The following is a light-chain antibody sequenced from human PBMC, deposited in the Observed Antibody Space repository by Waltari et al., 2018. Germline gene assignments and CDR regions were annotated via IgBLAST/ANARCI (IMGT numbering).Light chain of an antibody. Sequence: DIQLTQSPSSLSASVGDRVTITCRASQSISNYLNWYQQKPGKAPKVVISAASSSQSGVPSRFSGSGSGTAFTLTISSLQPEDFATYYCQQCYSTPLTFGGGTKVE. CDR1: QSISNY. CDR2: AAS. V-gene: IGKV1-39*01. J-gene: IGKJ4*01. CDR3: QQCYSTPLT.